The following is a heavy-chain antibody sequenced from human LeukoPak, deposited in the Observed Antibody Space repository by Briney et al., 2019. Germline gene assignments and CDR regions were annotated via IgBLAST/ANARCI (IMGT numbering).Heavy chain of an antibody. V-gene: IGHV3-9*01. D-gene: IGHD6-6*01. Sequence: GRSLRLSCAASGFTFDDYAMHWVRQAPGKGLEWVSGISWNSGSIGYADSVKGRFTISRDNAKNSLYLQMNSLRAEDTALYYCAKGHAYSSSSGWYTTSFFYWGQGTLVTVSS. J-gene: IGHJ4*02. CDR3: AKGHAYSSSSGWYTTSFFY. CDR1: GFTFDDYA. CDR2: ISWNSGSI.